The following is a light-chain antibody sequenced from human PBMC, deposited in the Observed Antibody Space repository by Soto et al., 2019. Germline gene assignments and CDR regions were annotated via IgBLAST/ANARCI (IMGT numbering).Light chain of an antibody. CDR1: QDISNY. Sequence: DIQMTQSPSSLSASVGDRVTITCQASQDISNYLNWYQQKPGKAPKLLIYDASNLEPGVPSRFSGSGSGTDFTFTISSLQPEDIATYYCQQYDNLPPTWTFGQGTKVDIK. J-gene: IGKJ1*01. CDR2: DAS. CDR3: QQYDNLPPTWT. V-gene: IGKV1-33*01.